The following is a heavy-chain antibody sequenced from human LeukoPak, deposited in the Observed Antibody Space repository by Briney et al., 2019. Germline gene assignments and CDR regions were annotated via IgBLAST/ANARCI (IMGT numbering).Heavy chain of an antibody. CDR2: INSDGINT. CDR1: GFTFSNYW. D-gene: IGHD3-10*01. J-gene: IGHJ4*02. CDR3: AKDPRGRASYYFDY. V-gene: IGHV3-74*01. Sequence: GGSLRLSCAASGFTFSNYWMHWVRQAPGKGLVWVSRINSDGINTSYADSVKGRFTISRDNSKNTLYLQMNSLRAEDTAVYYCAKDPRGRASYYFDYWGQGTLVTVSS.